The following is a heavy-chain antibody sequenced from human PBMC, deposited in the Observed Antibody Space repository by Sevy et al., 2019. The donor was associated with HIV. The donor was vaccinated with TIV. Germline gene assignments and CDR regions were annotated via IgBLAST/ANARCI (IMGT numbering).Heavy chain of an antibody. D-gene: IGHD6-19*01. CDR2: IRSKAYAGTT. CDR1: GFTFGDYA. J-gene: IGHJ6*02. CDR3: SRGSGYSSGWSGDYYYYGMDV. Sequence: GGSLRLSCTASGFTFGDYAMSWFRQAPGKGLEWVGFIRSKAYAGTTEYAASVKGRFTISRDDSKSIAYLQMNSLKTEDTAVYYCSRGSGYSSGWSGDYYYYGMDVWGQGTTVTVSS. V-gene: IGHV3-49*03.